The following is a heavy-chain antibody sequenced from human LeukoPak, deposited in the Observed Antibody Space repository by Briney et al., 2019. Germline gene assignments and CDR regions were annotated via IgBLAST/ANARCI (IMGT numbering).Heavy chain of an antibody. J-gene: IGHJ4*02. V-gene: IGHV3-7*01. D-gene: IGHD6-19*01. CDR2: IKQDGSEK. CDR1: GFTFSSYW. CDR3: ARDNKAYSSGWDEGASWFDY. Sequence: GSLRLSCAASGFTFSSYWMGWVRQAPGKGLEWVANIKQDGSEKYYVDSVKGRFTISRDNAKNSLYLQMNSLRAEDTAVYYCARDNKAYSSGWDEGASWFDYWGQGTLVTVSS.